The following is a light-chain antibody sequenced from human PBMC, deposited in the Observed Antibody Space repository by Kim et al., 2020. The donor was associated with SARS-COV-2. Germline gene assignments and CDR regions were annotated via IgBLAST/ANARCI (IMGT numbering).Light chain of an antibody. CDR2: DGS. CDR1: NSDVGAYDY. CDR3: SSYSTSGTVV. J-gene: IGLJ2*01. V-gene: IGLV2-14*03. Sequence: GQSFTISCTGSNSDVGAYDYVSWYQQHPGKAPQLMIYDGSNRPSGVSNRFSGSKSGNTASLTISGLQAEDESDYYCSSYSTSGTVVFGGGTQLTVL.